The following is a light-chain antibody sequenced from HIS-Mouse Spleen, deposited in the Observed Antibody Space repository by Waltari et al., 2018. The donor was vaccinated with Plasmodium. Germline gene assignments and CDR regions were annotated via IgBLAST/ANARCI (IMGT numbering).Light chain of an antibody. CDR2: QYS. CDR1: KLGYKY. Sequence: SYELTQPPSVSVSPGQTASITCSGDKLGYKYACWYQQKPGQSPVLVIYQYSKRPAGTPERFSGSNSGNTATLTISGTQAMDEADYYCQAWDSSTVVFGGGTKLTVL. CDR3: QAWDSSTVV. J-gene: IGLJ2*01. V-gene: IGLV3-1*01.